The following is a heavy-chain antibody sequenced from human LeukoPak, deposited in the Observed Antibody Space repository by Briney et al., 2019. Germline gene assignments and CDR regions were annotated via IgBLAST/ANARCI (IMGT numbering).Heavy chain of an antibody. Sequence: SVKVSCKASGGTSSSYAISWVRQAPGQGLEWMGGIIPIFGTANYAQKFQGRVTITADESTSTAYMELSSLRSEDTAVYYCARDRVMDGSSWYGNWFDPWGQGTLVTVSS. CDR2: IIPIFGTA. V-gene: IGHV1-69*01. CDR3: ARDRVMDGSSWYGNWFDP. CDR1: GGTSSSYA. J-gene: IGHJ5*02. D-gene: IGHD6-13*01.